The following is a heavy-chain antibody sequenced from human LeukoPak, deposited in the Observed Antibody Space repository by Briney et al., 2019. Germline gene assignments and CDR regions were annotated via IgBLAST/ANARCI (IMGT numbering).Heavy chain of an antibody. V-gene: IGHV4-59*08. CDR1: GGSISSYY. J-gene: IGHJ4*02. CDR2: LYYSGNT. CDR3: ARHGAFYYFDY. D-gene: IGHD1-26*01. Sequence: SETLSLTCTVSGGSISSYYWSWIRQPPGKGLEWIGYLYYSGNTNYNPSLKSRVTISVDTSKNQFSLKLSSVTAADTAVYYCARHGAFYYFDYWGQGTPVTVSS.